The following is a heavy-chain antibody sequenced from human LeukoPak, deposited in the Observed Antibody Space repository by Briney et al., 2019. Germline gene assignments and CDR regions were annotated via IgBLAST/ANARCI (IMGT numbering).Heavy chain of an antibody. CDR2: ISYDGSNK. V-gene: IGHV3-30*18. Sequence: QAGGSLRLSCAASGFTFSSYGMHWVRQAPGKGLEWVAVISYDGSNKYYADSVKGRFTISRDNSKNTLYLQMNSLRAEDTAVYYCAKAYPSPVATIQGIDYWGQGTLVTVSS. D-gene: IGHD5-12*01. CDR3: AKAYPSPVATIQGIDY. J-gene: IGHJ4*02. CDR1: GFTFSSYG.